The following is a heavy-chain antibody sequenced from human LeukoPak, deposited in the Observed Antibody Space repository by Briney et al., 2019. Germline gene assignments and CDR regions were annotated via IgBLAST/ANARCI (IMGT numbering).Heavy chain of an antibody. CDR1: GFTFSSYW. D-gene: IGHD2-15*01. Sequence: GGSLRLSCAASGFTFSSYWMHWVRQPPGKGPVWVSRINSDGTTTSYADSVKGRFTVSRDNAKNTLYLLMNSLRAEDTAVYYCARVGSGGNCNWGQGTLVTVSS. J-gene: IGHJ4*02. V-gene: IGHV3-74*01. CDR3: ARVGSGGNCN. CDR2: INSDGTTT.